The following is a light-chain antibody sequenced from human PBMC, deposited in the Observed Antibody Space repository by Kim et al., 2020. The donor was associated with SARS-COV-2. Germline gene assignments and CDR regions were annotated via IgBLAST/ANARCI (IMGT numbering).Light chain of an antibody. CDR1: QSVSSN. V-gene: IGKV3-15*01. CDR3: QEYNNWPPLT. Sequence: IVMTQSPATLSVSPGERATLSCRASQSVSSNLAWYQQKAGQAPRLLIYGASTRATGIPARFSGSGSGTEFTLTISSLQSEDFAVYYCQEYNNWPPLTFGGGTKLEI. J-gene: IGKJ4*01. CDR2: GAS.